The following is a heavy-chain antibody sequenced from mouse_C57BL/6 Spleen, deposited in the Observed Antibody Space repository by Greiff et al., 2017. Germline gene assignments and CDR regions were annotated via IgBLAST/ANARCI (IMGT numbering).Heavy chain of an antibody. CDR1: GYTFTSYW. V-gene: IGHV1-72*01. CDR2: IDPNSGGT. J-gene: IGHJ4*01. CDR3: ARSEAVYYDYEGAMDY. D-gene: IGHD2-4*01. Sequence: QVQLQQPGAELVKPGASVKLSCKASGYTFTSYWMHWVKQRPGRGLEWIGRIDPNSGGTKYNEKFKSKATLTVDKPSSTAYMQLSSLTSEDSAVYYCARSEAVYYDYEGAMDYWGQGTSVTVSS.